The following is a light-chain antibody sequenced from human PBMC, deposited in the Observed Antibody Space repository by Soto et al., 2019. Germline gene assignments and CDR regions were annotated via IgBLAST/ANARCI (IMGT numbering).Light chain of an antibody. CDR3: QQRTNWPSST. CDR1: QSVCTY. J-gene: IGKJ5*01. CDR2: DAS. Sequence: EGVFTQSPATLFFSPGEKATLPRRARQSVCTYLAWYQQKPGQVPRLLIHDASSRATGIPDRFSGSGSGTDFTLTISSLEPEDFAVYYCQQRTNWPSSTFGQGTRLEIK. V-gene: IGKV3-11*01.